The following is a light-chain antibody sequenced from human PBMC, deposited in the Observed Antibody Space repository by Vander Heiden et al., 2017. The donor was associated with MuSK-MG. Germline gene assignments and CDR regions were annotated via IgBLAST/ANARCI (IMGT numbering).Light chain of an antibody. CDR2: DAS. Sequence: DIQMTQSPSSLSASVGDRVNITCRASRSIGTWLAWYQQKPGKAPKLLIYDASSLELGVSSRFSGSGPGTVFTLIINSLQPDDSASYYCRQEDSFYVTFGHGTKVDIK. J-gene: IGKJ3*01. CDR3: RQEDSFYVT. V-gene: IGKV1-5*01. CDR1: RSIGTW.